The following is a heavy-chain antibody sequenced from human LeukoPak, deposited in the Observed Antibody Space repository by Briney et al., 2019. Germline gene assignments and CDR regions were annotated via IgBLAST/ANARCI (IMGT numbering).Heavy chain of an antibody. Sequence: ASVKVSCKASGYTFTSYDINWVRQATGQGLEWMGWMNPNNGNTDYAQKFQDRVTLARNTSISTAYMELSSLRSEDTAVYYCTRGGPVAGTHKYFQHWGQGTLVTVSS. J-gene: IGHJ1*01. CDR1: GYTFTSYD. CDR3: TRGGPVAGTHKYFQH. CDR2: MNPNNGNT. D-gene: IGHD6-19*01. V-gene: IGHV1-8*01.